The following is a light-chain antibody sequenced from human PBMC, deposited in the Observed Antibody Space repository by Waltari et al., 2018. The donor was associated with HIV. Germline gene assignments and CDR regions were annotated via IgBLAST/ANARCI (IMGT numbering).Light chain of an antibody. CDR2: DNN. Sequence: QSVLTQPPSVSAAPGQKVTISCSGSSSNIGNNYVSWYQQLPGTAPKLLIYDNNKRPSGIPDRFSGSKSGTSATLGITGLQTGEADYYCGTWDSSLSAPWVFGGGTKLTVL. CDR1: SSNIGNNY. CDR3: GTWDSSLSAPWV. J-gene: IGLJ3*02. V-gene: IGLV1-51*01.